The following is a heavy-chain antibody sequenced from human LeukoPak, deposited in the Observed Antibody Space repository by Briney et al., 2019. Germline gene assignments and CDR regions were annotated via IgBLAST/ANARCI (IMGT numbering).Heavy chain of an antibody. CDR1: GFAFSSLA. D-gene: IGHD6-19*01. CDR3: AKDARRTNGWYFFDY. J-gene: IGHJ4*02. Sequence: GGSLRLSCAASGFAFSSLAMGWVRQAPGQGLEWVSVISDSGSLTYYADSVKGRFTISRDNSKNTLFLQMNSLRAVDTAVYDCAKDARRTNGWYFFDYWGQGTLVTVSS. V-gene: IGHV3-23*01. CDR2: ISDSGSLT.